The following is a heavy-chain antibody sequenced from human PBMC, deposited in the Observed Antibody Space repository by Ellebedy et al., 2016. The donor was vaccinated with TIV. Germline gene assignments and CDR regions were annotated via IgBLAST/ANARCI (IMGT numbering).Heavy chain of an antibody. D-gene: IGHD4-17*01. CDR3: ARDLGYGDYHNFDY. J-gene: IGHJ4*02. CDR1: SYTFTSYG. V-gene: IGHV1-18*01. Sequence: ASVKVSXKASSYTFTSYGISWVRQAPGQGLEWMGWISAYNGNTNYAQKLQGRVTMTTDTSTSTAYMELRSLRSDDTAVYYCARDLGYGDYHNFDYWGQGTLVTVSS. CDR2: ISAYNGNT.